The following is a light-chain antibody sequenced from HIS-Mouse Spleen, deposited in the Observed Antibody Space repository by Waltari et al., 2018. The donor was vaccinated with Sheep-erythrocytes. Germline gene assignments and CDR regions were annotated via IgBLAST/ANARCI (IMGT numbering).Light chain of an antibody. CDR3: SSYTSSSTWV. J-gene: IGLJ3*02. CDR2: DVS. Sequence: LTQPASVSGSPVQSITISCTGTSSDVGGYNYVSWYQQHPGKAPKLMIYDVSNRPSGVSNRFSGSKSGNTASLTISGLQAEDEADYYCSSYTSSSTWVFGGGTKLTVL. CDR1: SSDVGGYNY. V-gene: IGLV2-14*03.